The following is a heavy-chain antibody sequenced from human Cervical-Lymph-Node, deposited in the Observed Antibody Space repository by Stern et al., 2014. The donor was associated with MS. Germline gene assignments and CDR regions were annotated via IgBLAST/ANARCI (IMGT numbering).Heavy chain of an antibody. D-gene: IGHD6-19*01. V-gene: IGHV4-39*01. CDR2: MDYAGNP. J-gene: IGHJ4*02. CDR3: ARALPQSSGIGVSYYFDY. CDR1: GGSVSSSSHY. Sequence: QVQLQESGPGLVKPSETLSLTCTVSGGSVSSSSHYWAWIRQPPGKWLEWLWSMDYAGNPYYNPSLRSRVTLSVDPSKNQVSLNLISVTAADTAVYYCARALPQSSGIGVSYYFDYWGQGALVTVSS.